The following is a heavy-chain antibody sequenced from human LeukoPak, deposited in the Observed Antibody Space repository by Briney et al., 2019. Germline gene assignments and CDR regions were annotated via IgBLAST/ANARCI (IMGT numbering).Heavy chain of an antibody. Sequence: GGSLRLSCAASGFTFSSYWMHWVRQAPGKGLVWVSRINSDGSSTSYADSVKGRFTISRDNAKNTLYLQMNSLRAADTAVYYCARDQDGYGNWFDPWGQGTLVTVSS. D-gene: IGHD5-24*01. CDR3: ARDQDGYGNWFDP. CDR1: GFTFSSYW. J-gene: IGHJ5*02. V-gene: IGHV3-74*01. CDR2: INSDGSST.